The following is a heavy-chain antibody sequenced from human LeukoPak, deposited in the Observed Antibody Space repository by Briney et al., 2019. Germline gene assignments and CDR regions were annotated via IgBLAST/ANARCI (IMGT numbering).Heavy chain of an antibody. CDR1: GDTFTSYD. D-gene: IGHD4-17*01. V-gene: IGHV1-8*01. CDR2: MNPNSGNT. CDR3: ARVEDYGDFADY. Sequence: ASVKVSCKASGDTFTSYDINWVRQATGQGLEWMGWMNPNSGNTGYAQKFQGRVTMTRNTSISTAYMELSSLRSEDTAVYYCARVEDYGDFADYWGQGTLVTVSS. J-gene: IGHJ4*02.